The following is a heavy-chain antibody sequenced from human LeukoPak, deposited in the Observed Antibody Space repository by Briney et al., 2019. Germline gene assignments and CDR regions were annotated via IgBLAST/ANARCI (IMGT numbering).Heavy chain of an antibody. Sequence: GGSLRLSCAASGFTFSSCAMSWIRQAPGKGLEWISYISSSGSTRYYADSVKGRFTISRDNAKNLLYLEMNSLRAEDTAVYYCARESPGIAAAGLGFWGQGTLVTVSS. D-gene: IGHD6-13*01. CDR3: ARESPGIAAAGLGF. J-gene: IGHJ4*02. V-gene: IGHV3-11*01. CDR2: ISSSGSTR. CDR1: GFTFSSCA.